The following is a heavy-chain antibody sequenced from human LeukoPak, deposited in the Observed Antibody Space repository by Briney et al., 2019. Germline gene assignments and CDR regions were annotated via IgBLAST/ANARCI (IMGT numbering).Heavy chain of an antibody. J-gene: IGHJ4*02. V-gene: IGHV1-8*01. Sequence: VASVKVSCKASGYTFTSYDINWVRQATGQGLEWMGWMNPNSGNTGYAQKFQGRVTMTRNTSISTAYMELSSLRSEDTAVYYCARKRDLRGDFDYWGQGTLVTVSS. CDR3: ARKRDLRGDFDY. CDR1: GYTFTSYD. D-gene: IGHD3-10*01. CDR2: MNPNSGNT.